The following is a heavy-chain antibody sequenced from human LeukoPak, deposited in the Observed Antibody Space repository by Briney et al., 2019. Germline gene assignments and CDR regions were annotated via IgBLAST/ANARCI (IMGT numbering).Heavy chain of an antibody. Sequence: PGGSLRLSCAASGFTFDDYAMHWVRQAPGKGLEWVSGISWNSGSIGYADSVKGRFTISRDNAKNSLYPQMNSLRAEDTALYYCAKEPYYYGSGTGPHFDYWGQGTLVTVSS. CDR3: AKEPYYYGSGTGPHFDY. D-gene: IGHD3-10*01. V-gene: IGHV3-9*01. CDR1: GFTFDDYA. CDR2: ISWNSGSI. J-gene: IGHJ4*02.